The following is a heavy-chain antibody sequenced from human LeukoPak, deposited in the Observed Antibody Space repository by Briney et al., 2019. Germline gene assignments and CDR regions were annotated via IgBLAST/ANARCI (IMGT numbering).Heavy chain of an antibody. Sequence: ASVKVSCKASGYTFTGYYMHWVRQAPGQGLEWMGWINPNSGGTNYAQKFQGRVTMTRDTSTSTAYMELSRLRSDDTAVYYCARVGRGVIITYDYWGQGTWSPSPQ. CDR2: INPNSGGT. CDR1: GYTFTGYY. J-gene: IGHJ4*02. CDR3: ARVGRGVIITYDY. D-gene: IGHD3-10*01. V-gene: IGHV1-2*02.